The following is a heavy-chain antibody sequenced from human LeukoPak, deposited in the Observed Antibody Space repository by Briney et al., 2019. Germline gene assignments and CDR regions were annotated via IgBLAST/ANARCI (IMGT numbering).Heavy chain of an antibody. Sequence: GGSLRLSCAASGFSFGNYGMHWVRQAPGKGLEWVAVITYDGSRAFYADSVKGRFTISRDNSKNTMSVQMDDLRAEDTAVYYCTRYNNDHFDYWGQGTLVTVSS. D-gene: IGHD1-14*01. CDR3: TRYNNDHFDY. CDR2: ITYDGSRA. V-gene: IGHV3-33*08. CDR1: GFSFGNYG. J-gene: IGHJ4*02.